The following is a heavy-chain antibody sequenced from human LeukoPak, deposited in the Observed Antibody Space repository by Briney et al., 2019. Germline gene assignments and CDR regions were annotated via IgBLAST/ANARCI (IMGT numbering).Heavy chain of an antibody. CDR1: GGSISSGGYY. CDR2: IYYSGST. CDR3: ARDAPPYYDFWSGHDY. V-gene: IGHV4-31*03. Sequence: SETLSLTCTVSGGSISSGGYYWSWIRQHPGKGLEWIGYIYYSGSTYYNPSLKSRVTMSVDTSKNQFSLKLSSVTAADTAVYYCARDAPPYYDFWSGHDYWGQGTLVTVSS. D-gene: IGHD3-3*01. J-gene: IGHJ4*02.